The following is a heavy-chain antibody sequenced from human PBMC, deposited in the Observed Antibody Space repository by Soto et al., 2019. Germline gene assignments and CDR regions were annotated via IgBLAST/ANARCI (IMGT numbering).Heavy chain of an antibody. D-gene: IGHD1-26*01. CDR2: MNPSSGYT. V-gene: IGHV1-8*01. J-gene: IGHJ4*02. CDR3: ARFVRHQLPTIDY. CDR1: GYTFAGYD. Sequence: ASVKVSCKASGYTFAGYDINWVRLATGQGLEWMGWMNPSSGYTGYAQKFQGRVTMTWDTSISTAYMELSSLTSADTAVYYCARFVRHQLPTIDYWGQGALVTVSS.